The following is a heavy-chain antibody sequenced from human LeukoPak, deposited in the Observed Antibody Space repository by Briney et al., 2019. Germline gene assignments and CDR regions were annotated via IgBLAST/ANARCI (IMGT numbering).Heavy chain of an antibody. CDR1: GGSINSTNYY. D-gene: IGHD3-10*01. J-gene: IGHJ4*02. CDR2: IYYSGRS. CDR3: ASIRVNYYSWFDY. V-gene: IGHV4-39*01. Sequence: SETLSLTCTVSGGSINSTNYYWGWIRQPPGKGLEWIGNIYYSGRSYYNPSLKNRVTISVDTSKNQFSLMLTSVTAADAAVYYCASIRVNYYSWFDYWGQGTQVTVSS.